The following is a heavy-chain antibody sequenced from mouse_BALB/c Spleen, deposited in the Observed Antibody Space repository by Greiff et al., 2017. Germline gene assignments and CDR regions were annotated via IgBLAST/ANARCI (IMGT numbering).Heavy chain of an antibody. Sequence: DVKLVESGPGLVKPSQSLSLTCTVTGYSITSDYAWNWIRQFPGNKLEWMGYISYSGSTSYNPSLKSRISITRDTSKNQFFLQLNSVTTEDTATYYCAPSLYDGYYAMDYWGQGTSVTVSS. CDR2: ISYSGST. V-gene: IGHV3-2*02. D-gene: IGHD2-3*01. CDR1: GYSITSDYA. CDR3: APSLYDGYYAMDY. J-gene: IGHJ4*01.